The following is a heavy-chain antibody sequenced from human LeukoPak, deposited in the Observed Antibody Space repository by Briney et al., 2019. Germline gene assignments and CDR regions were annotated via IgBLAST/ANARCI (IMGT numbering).Heavy chain of an antibody. V-gene: IGHV3-23*01. CDR1: GFNFADSA. CDR3: AKDIELST. CDR2: ISFNGRNT. J-gene: IGHJ3*01. Sequence: GGSLRLSCAASGFNFADSAMSCVRQTPRKGLEWVSLISFNGRNTYYGDSVKGRFTISRDNSKDTVYLQMNSLRAEDTAIFYCAKDIELSTWGPGTMVTVSS. D-gene: IGHD3-16*02.